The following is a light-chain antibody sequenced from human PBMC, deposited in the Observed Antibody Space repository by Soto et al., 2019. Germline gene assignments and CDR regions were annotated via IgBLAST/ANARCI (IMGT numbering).Light chain of an antibody. CDR2: SDN. CDR1: RSNIGTNT. J-gene: IGLJ2*01. Sequence: QSVLTQPPSASGTPGQRVTISCSGSRSNIGTNTVNWYQHLPGTAPRLLIHSDNQRPSGVPDRFSGSKSGTSASLAISGLQSEDEADYYCAAWDDSLNGLVVFGGGTKVTVL. CDR3: AAWDDSLNGLVV. V-gene: IGLV1-44*01.